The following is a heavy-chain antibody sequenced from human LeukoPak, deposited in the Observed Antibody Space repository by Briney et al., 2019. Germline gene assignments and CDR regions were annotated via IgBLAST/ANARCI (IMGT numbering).Heavy chain of an antibody. CDR1: GLTFNNYG. J-gene: IGHJ4*02. D-gene: IGHD6-13*01. CDR3: AKEVSRYSSSWSWDY. V-gene: IGHV3-30*18. Sequence: GGSLRLSCAASGLTFNNYGMHWVRQSPGKGLEWVAVISYDGSAYYYADSVKGRFTISRDNSKNALYLQMNSLRAEDTALYYCAKEVSRYSSSWSWDYWGQGTLVTVSS. CDR2: ISYDGSAY.